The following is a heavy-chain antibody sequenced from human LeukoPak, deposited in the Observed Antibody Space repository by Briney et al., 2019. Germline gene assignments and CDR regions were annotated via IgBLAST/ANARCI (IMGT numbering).Heavy chain of an antibody. CDR3: AKGHGSGSYYVEYYFDY. D-gene: IGHD3-10*01. V-gene: IGHV3-23*01. Sequence: GGSLRLSCEASGFTFSSYGMSWVRQAPGKGLEWVSGISGSGGSIYYADSLKGRFTISKDNSKNTLYLQMNSLRAEDTAVYYCAKGHGSGSYYVEYYFDYWGQGTLVTVSS. J-gene: IGHJ4*02. CDR1: GFTFSSYG. CDR2: ISGSGGSI.